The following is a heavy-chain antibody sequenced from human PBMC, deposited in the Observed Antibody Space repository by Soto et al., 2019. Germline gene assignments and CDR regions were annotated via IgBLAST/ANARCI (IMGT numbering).Heavy chain of an antibody. Sequence: GGSLRLSCAASGFSFSSYGMHWVRQTPGKGLEWVAGISYDGSNKYYVDSMKGRLTISRDNSKSTLDLQMNSLRAEDTAVYYCAKDTYYHDSSGYYVFDSWGQGTLVTVSS. D-gene: IGHD3-22*01. J-gene: IGHJ4*02. CDR3: AKDTYYHDSSGYYVFDS. V-gene: IGHV3-30*18. CDR2: ISYDGSNK. CDR1: GFSFSSYG.